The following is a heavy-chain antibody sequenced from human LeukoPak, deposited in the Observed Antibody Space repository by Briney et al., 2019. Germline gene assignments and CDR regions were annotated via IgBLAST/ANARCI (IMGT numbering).Heavy chain of an antibody. CDR1: GFIFSSYA. D-gene: IGHD2-2*01. CDR2: ISGSGGST. Sequence: GGSLRLSCAASGFIFSSYAMSWVRQAPGKGLEWVSAISGSGGSTYYADSVKGRFTISRDNSKNTLYLQMNSLRAEDTAVYYCAKLAPRYCSSTSCYLSYFDYWGQGTLVTVSS. CDR3: AKLAPRYCSSTSCYLSYFDY. V-gene: IGHV3-23*01. J-gene: IGHJ4*02.